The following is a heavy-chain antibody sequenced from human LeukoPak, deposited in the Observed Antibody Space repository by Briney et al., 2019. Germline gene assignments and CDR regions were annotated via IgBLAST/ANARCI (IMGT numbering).Heavy chain of an antibody. CDR1: GFTFSSYA. D-gene: IGHD3-10*01. J-gene: IGHJ4*02. CDR3: AKGANYYGSGSYEGY. CDR2: ISYDGSNK. V-gene: IGHV3-30-3*01. Sequence: GGSLRLSCAASGFTFSSYAMHWVRQAPGKGLEWVAVISYDGSNKYYADSVKGRFTISRDNSKNTLYLQMNSLRAEDTAVYYCAKGANYYGSGSYEGYWGQGTLVTVSS.